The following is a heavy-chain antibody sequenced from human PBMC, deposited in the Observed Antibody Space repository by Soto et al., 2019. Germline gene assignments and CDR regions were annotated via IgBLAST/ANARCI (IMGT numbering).Heavy chain of an antibody. Sequence: PSETLSLTCTVSGGSISSGDYYWSWIRQPPGKGLEWIGYIYYSGSTYYNPSLKSRVTISVDTSKNQFSLKLSSVTAADTAVYYRARDALAAAGPSSYYFDYWGQGTLVTVSS. J-gene: IGHJ4*02. CDR3: ARDALAAAGPSSYYFDY. CDR2: IYYSGST. V-gene: IGHV4-30-4*01. CDR1: GGSISSGDYY. D-gene: IGHD6-13*01.